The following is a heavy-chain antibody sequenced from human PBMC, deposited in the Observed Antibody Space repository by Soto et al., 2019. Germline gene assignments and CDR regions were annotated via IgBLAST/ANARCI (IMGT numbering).Heavy chain of an antibody. Sequence: GGSLRLSCAASGFIFKMYWMRWIRHRPGKWLVWISRIYTVGTYTDYADSVRGRFTISRDNGNDTLYLQMNNLRAEDSGLYYCKRGPRPISTGTGDYWGQGXQVTVSS. CDR1: GFIFKMYW. J-gene: IGHJ4*02. CDR3: KRGPRPISTGTGDY. D-gene: IGHD3-10*01. CDR2: IYTVGTYT. V-gene: IGHV3-74*01.